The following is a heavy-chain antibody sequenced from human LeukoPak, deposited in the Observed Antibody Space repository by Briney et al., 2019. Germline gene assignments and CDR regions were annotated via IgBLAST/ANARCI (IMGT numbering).Heavy chain of an antibody. J-gene: IGHJ4*02. CDR3: ARQISGNRDY. CDR2: IFYREGFSYGGTT. D-gene: IGHD3-10*01. CDR1: GVSISGYY. V-gene: IGHV4-59*05. Sequence: SETLSLTCAVSGVSISGYYWIWIRQSSRRGLEYIGSIFYREGFSYGGTTFYNPSLQSRVTISVDTSKNTFSLRLSSVTAADTAVYYCARQISGNRDYWGQGTLVTVSA.